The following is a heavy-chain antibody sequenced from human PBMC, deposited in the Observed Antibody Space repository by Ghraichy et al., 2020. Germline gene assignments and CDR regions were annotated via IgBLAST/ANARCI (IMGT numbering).Heavy chain of an antibody. Sequence: GGSLRLSCAASGFTFSSYAMHWVRQAPGKGLEWVAVISYDGSNKYYADSVKGRFTISRDNSKNTLYLQMNSLRAEDTAVYYCAREDYDFWSGYHPHYYYYYGMDVWGQGTTVTVSS. V-gene: IGHV3-30-3*01. CDR2: ISYDGSNK. D-gene: IGHD3-3*01. CDR1: GFTFSSYA. J-gene: IGHJ6*02. CDR3: AREDYDFWSGYHPHYYYYYGMDV.